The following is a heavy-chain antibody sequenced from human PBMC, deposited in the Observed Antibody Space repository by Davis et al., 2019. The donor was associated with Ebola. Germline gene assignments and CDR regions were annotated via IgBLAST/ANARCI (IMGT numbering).Heavy chain of an antibody. CDR2: IIPIFGTA. Sequence: SVKVSCKASGGTFSSYAISWVRQAPGQGLEWMGGIIPIFGTANYAQKFQGRVTITADESTSTAYMELSSLRSEDTAVYYFAREAKKRIAVAGRVRGWFDPWGQGTLVTVSS. CDR3: AREAKKRIAVAGRVRGWFDP. V-gene: IGHV1-69*13. D-gene: IGHD6-19*01. CDR1: GGTFSSYA. J-gene: IGHJ5*02.